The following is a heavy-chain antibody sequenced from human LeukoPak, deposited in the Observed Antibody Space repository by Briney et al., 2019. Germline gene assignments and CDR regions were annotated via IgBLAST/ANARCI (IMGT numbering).Heavy chain of an antibody. J-gene: IGHJ4*02. CDR2: IKHSGST. V-gene: IGHV4-34*01. CDR1: GGSFSGYY. Sequence: SETLSLTCAVYGGSFSGYYWSWIRQPPGKGLEWIGEIKHSGSTNYNPSLKSRVTISVDTSKNQFSLKLSSVTAADTAVYYCARGRRRGYPGHWGQGTLVTVSS. D-gene: IGHD5-12*01. CDR3: ARGRRRGYPGH.